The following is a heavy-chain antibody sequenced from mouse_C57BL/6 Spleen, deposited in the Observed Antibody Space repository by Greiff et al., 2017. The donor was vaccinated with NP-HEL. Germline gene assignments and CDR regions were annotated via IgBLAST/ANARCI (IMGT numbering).Heavy chain of an antibody. Sequence: QVQLQQPGAELVKPGASVKMSCKASGYTFTSYWITWVKQRPGQGLEWIGDIYPGSGSTNYNEKFKSKATLTVDTSSSTAYMQLSSLTSEDSAVYYCARRGFNSYYAMDYWGQGTSVTVSS. CDR3: ARRGFNSYYAMDY. CDR2: IYPGSGST. J-gene: IGHJ4*01. D-gene: IGHD1-3*01. V-gene: IGHV1-55*01. CDR1: GYTFTSYW.